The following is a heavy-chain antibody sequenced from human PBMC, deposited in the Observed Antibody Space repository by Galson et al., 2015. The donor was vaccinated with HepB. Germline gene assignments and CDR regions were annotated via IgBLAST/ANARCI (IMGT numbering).Heavy chain of an antibody. CDR1: GYTFTSYG. CDR3: ARGSTRRIFGVVSQIDY. D-gene: IGHD3-3*01. Sequence: SVKVSCKASGYTFTSYGISWVRQAPGQGLEWMGWISAYKGNTNYAQKLQGRVTMTTDTSTSTAYMELRSLRSDDTAVYYCARGSTRRIFGVVSQIDYWGQGTLVTVSS. J-gene: IGHJ4*02. CDR2: ISAYKGNT. V-gene: IGHV1-18*01.